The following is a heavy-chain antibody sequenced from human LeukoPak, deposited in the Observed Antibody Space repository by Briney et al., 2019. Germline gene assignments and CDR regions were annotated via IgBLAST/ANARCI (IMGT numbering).Heavy chain of an antibody. CDR2: IYYSGST. Sequence: SATLSLTCTVSGGSISSSSYYSGWIRQPPGKGLEWFGSIYYSGSTYYNPSLKSRVTISVDTSKNQFSLKLSSLTAADTAVYYCGRGVSYWGQGTLVTVSS. J-gene: IGHJ4*02. V-gene: IGHV4-39*07. D-gene: IGHD5/OR15-5a*01. CDR1: GGSISSSSYY. CDR3: GRGVSY.